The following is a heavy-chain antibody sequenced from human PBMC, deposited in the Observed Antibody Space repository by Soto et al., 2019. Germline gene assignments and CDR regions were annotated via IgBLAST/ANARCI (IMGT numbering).Heavy chain of an antibody. CDR3: AHSVVAGLGYYFDY. CDR1: GVSLSSTRVA. CDR2: IYWDDNK. J-gene: IGHJ4*02. D-gene: IGHD6-19*01. Sequence: QITLKESGPTLVKPTQTLTLTCTFSGVSLSSTRVAVGWIRQPPGKDLEWLALIYWDDNKRYSPFLKSRLTITKDTSKTQVVLTMTNMDPLDTATYYCAHSVVAGLGYYFDYWGQGTLVTVSS. V-gene: IGHV2-5*02.